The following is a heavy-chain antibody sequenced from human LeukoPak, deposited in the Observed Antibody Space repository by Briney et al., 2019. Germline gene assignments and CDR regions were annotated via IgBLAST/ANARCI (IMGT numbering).Heavy chain of an antibody. J-gene: IGHJ4*02. V-gene: IGHV4-59*12. D-gene: IGHD3-10*01. CDR3: ARVYYGFDY. Sequence: PSETLSLTCTVSGGSISSYYWSWIRQPPGKGLEWIGYIYYSGSTNYNPSLKSRVTMSVDTSKNQFSLKLSSVTAADTAVYYCARVYYGFDYWGQGTLVTVSS. CDR1: GGSISSYY. CDR2: IYYSGST.